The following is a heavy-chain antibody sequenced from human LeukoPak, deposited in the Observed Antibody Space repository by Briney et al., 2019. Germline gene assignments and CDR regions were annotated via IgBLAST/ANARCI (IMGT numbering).Heavy chain of an antibody. J-gene: IGHJ4*02. Sequence: RGESLKISCKGSGYSFSTFWIAWVRPMPGKGLEWMGIIYPGDSDTRYSPSFQGQVTMSVDKSISTAYLQWSSLKASDTAIYYCARHSVGASADSWGQGTLVTVSS. CDR2: IYPGDSDT. D-gene: IGHD1-26*01. V-gene: IGHV5-51*01. CDR3: ARHSVGASADS. CDR1: GYSFSTFW.